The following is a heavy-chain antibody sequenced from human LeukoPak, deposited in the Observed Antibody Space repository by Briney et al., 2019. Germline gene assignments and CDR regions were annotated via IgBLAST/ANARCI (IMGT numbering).Heavy chain of an antibody. CDR2: ISAYNGNT. CDR1: GYTFTSYG. J-gene: IGHJ6*02. Sequence: GASVKVSCKASGYTFTSYGISWVRQAPGQGLEWMGWISAYNGNTNYAQKLQGRVTMTTDTSTSTAYMELRSLRSEDTAVYYCARRDIVVVPAATGGYYYYYGMDVWGQGTTVTVSS. CDR3: ARRDIVVVPAATGGYYYYYGMDV. D-gene: IGHD2-2*01. V-gene: IGHV1-18*01.